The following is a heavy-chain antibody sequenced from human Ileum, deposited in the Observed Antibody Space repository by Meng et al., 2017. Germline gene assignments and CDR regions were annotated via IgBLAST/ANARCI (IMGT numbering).Heavy chain of an antibody. Sequence: QVQLQQPGPGLVKPSQTLALTCAISGDSVSSNSAAWNWFRQSPSRCLQWLGRTYYRSKWFNDYAVSVKSRITINPDTSKNQFSLQLNSVTPDDTAVFYCTRSSSHYSGHNYWGQGTLVTVSS. D-gene: IGHD4-23*01. CDR1: GDSVSSNSAA. J-gene: IGHJ4*02. CDR2: TYYRSKWFN. V-gene: IGHV6-1*01. CDR3: TRSSSHYSGHNY.